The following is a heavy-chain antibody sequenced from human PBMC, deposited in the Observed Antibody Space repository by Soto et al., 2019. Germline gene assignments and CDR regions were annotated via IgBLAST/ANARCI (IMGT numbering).Heavy chain of an antibody. D-gene: IGHD3-3*01. CDR1: GGTFSSYA. J-gene: IGHJ3*02. Sequence: SVKVSCKASGGTFSSYAISWVRQAPGQGLEWMGGIIPIFGTANYAQKFQGRVTITADKSTSTAYMELSSLRSEDTAVYYCARAFSPYDFWSGYYNNDAFDIWGQGTMVTVSS. CDR3: ARAFSPYDFWSGYYNNDAFDI. CDR2: IIPIFGTA. V-gene: IGHV1-69*06.